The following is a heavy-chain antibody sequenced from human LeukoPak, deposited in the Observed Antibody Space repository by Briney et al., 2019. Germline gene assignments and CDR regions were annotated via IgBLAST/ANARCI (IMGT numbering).Heavy chain of an antibody. D-gene: IGHD2-8*01. CDR2: IYYSGKT. Sequence: SETLSLTCTVSSGSISSSSSYYWGWIRQPPGKGLEWIGSIYYSGKTYYNPSLESRVTISVDTSKNQFSLKLSSVTAADTAVYYCARHLKGYCSNGVCSDAFDIWGQGTMVTVSS. V-gene: IGHV4-39*01. J-gene: IGHJ3*02. CDR3: ARHLKGYCSNGVCSDAFDI. CDR1: SGSISSSSSYY.